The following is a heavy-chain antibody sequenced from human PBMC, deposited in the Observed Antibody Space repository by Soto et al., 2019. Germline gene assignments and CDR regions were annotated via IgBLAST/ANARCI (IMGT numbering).Heavy chain of an antibody. V-gene: IGHV1-8*01. Sequence: ASVKVSCKASGYTFTTYDINWVRQATGQGLEWMGWMNPNSGNTGYAQKFQGGVTMTRNNSISTAYMELSSLRSEDSAVYYCARGVRRRSRWFDPWGRGTLVTVSS. CDR1: GYTFTTYD. CDR3: ARGVRRRSRWFDP. CDR2: MNPNSGNT. J-gene: IGHJ5*02.